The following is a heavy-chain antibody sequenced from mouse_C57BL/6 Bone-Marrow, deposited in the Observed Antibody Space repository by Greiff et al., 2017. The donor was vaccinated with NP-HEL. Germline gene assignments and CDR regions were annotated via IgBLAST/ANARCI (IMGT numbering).Heavy chain of an antibody. Sequence: VQLQQSGAELVRPGSSVKLSCKASGYTFTSYWMHWVKQRPIQGLEWIGNIDPSDSETHYNQKFKDKATLTVDKSSSTAYMQLSSLTSEDSAVYYCARWTTVVVRYFDVWGTGTTVTVSS. CDR3: ARWTTVVVRYFDV. CDR2: IDPSDSET. CDR1: GYTFTSYW. J-gene: IGHJ1*03. D-gene: IGHD1-1*01. V-gene: IGHV1-52*01.